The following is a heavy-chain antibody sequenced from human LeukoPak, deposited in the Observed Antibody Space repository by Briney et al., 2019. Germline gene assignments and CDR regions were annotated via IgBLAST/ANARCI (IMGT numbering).Heavy chain of an antibody. CDR3: AKQYGSGSYYNWDYFDY. Sequence: GGSLRLSCAASGFTFSDYYMSWIRQAPGKGLEWVSYISRSGSTIYYADSVRGRITISRDSAKNSLYLQMNSLRAEDTAVYYCAKQYGSGSYYNWDYFDYWGQGTLVTVSS. CDR1: GFTFSDYY. V-gene: IGHV3-11*04. J-gene: IGHJ4*02. CDR2: ISRSGSTI. D-gene: IGHD3-10*01.